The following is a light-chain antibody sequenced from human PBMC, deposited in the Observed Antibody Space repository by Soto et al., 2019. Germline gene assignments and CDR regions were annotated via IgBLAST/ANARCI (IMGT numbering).Light chain of an antibody. Sequence: EIVLTQSPATLSLSPGERATLSCRASQSVSDYLAWYQQKPGQAPRLLIYDASTRATGIPARFSGSGSGTDFALTISSLEPEAFAVYFCQQRYNWPPWTFGQGTKVEIK. CDR3: QQRYNWPPWT. J-gene: IGKJ1*01. CDR1: QSVSDY. V-gene: IGKV3-11*01. CDR2: DAS.